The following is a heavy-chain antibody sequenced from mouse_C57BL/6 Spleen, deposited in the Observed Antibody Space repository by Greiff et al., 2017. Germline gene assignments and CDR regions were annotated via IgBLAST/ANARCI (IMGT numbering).Heavy chain of an antibody. CDR1: GYTFTSYW. D-gene: IGHD1-1*01. J-gene: IGHJ1*03. Sequence: VQLQESGAELAKPGASVKLSCKASGYTFTSYWMHWVKQRPGQGLEWIGYINPSSGYTKYNQKFKDKATLTADKSSSTAYMQLSSLTYEDSAVYYCAHYYGSRSWYFDVWGTGTTVTVSS. CDR2: INPSSGYT. V-gene: IGHV1-7*01. CDR3: AHYYGSRSWYFDV.